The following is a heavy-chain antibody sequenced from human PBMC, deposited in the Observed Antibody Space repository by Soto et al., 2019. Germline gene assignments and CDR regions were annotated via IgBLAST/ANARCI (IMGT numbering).Heavy chain of an antibody. CDR1: GFTFSNAW. J-gene: IGHJ4*02. V-gene: IGHV3-15*01. D-gene: IGHD3-9*01. Sequence: PGASLRLSCSASGFTFSNAWMRSYRQAPGKGLEWVGRIKSKTDGGTTDYAAPVKGRFTISRDDSKNTLYLQMNSLKTEDTAVYYCTTLVYYDILTGYYLDYWGQGTLVTVSS. CDR2: IKSKTDGGTT. CDR3: TTLVYYDILTGYYLDY.